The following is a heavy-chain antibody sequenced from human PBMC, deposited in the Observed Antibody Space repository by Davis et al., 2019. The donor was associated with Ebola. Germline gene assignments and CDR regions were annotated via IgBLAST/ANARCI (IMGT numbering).Heavy chain of an antibody. Sequence: GESLKISCAASGFTFSSYAMSWVRQAPGKGLEWVSAISGSGGSTYYADSVKGRFTISRDNSKNTLYLQMNSLRAEDTAVYYCARGAGFLCDYWGQGTLVTVSS. CDR3: ARGAGFLCDY. V-gene: IGHV3-23*01. J-gene: IGHJ4*02. CDR1: GFTFSSYA. CDR2: ISGSGGST.